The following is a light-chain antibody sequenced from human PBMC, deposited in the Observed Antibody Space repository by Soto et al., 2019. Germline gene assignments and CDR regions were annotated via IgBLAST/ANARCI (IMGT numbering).Light chain of an antibody. CDR2: GNT. CDR1: SSNIGAGYD. Sequence: QSVLTQPPSVSGAPGQRVTISCTASSSNIGAGYDVHWYQQLPGTAPKLLIYGNTNRPSGVPDRFSGSKSGTSASLAITGLQAEDEADYYCQYYDSSLSAWVFGGGTKLTV. J-gene: IGLJ3*02. CDR3: QYYDSSLSAWV. V-gene: IGLV1-40*01.